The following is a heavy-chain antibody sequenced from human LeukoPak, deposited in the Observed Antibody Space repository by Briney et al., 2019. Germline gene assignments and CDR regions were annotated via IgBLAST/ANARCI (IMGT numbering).Heavy chain of an antibody. CDR2: ISGSGGST. D-gene: IGHD3-9*01. CDR3: ATSYFLGGQDRDY. V-gene: IGHV3-23*01. J-gene: IGHJ4*02. CDR1: GFTFSSYA. Sequence: GGSLRLSCAASGFTFSSYAMSWVRQAPGKGLEWVSAISGSGGSTYYADSVKGRFTISRDNSKNTLYLQMNSLRAEDTAVYYCATSYFLGGQDRDYWGQEPLVTVSP.